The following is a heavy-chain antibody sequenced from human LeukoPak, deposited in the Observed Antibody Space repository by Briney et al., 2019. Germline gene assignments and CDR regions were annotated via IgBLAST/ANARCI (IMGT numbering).Heavy chain of an antibody. CDR2: ISGDGVST. J-gene: IGHJ4*02. V-gene: IGHV3-43*02. CDR3: ARESGKFDY. CDR1: GLXIADFA. Sequence: PGGSLRLSCVASGLXIADFAIHWVRQAPGKGLEWVSLISGDGVSTFYADSVKGRFSISRDNSKNSLSLEMNSLRTEDTATYYCARESGKFDYWGQGTLVAVSS.